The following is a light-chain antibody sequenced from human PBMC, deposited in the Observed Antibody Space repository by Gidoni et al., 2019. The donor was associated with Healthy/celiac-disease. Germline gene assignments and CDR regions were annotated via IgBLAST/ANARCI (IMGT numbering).Light chain of an antibody. V-gene: IGKV3-20*01. CDR2: GAS. Sequence: EIVLTQSPGTLSLSPGERATLSCRASQSVSSSYLAWYQKKPGQAPRLLIDGASSRAPGIPDRFSGSGSGTDFTLTISRLEPEDFAVYYCQQYGSSPWTFGQGTKVEIK. CDR3: QQYGSSPWT. CDR1: QSVSSSY. J-gene: IGKJ1*01.